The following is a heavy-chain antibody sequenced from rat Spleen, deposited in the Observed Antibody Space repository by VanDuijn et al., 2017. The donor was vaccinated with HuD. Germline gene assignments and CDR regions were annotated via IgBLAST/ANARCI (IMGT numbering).Heavy chain of an antibody. V-gene: IGHV5-31*01. Sequence: EVQLVESGGGLVQPGRSLKLSCEASGFIFNNYWMTWIRQAPGKVLEWVASITSTGDNIYYPDSVKGRFTISRDNAKNTLYLQMNSLRSEDTATYYCTRAYPGPRGDYWGQGVMVTVSS. CDR2: ITSTGDNI. CDR1: GFIFNNYW. D-gene: IGHD1-4*01. J-gene: IGHJ2*01. CDR3: TRAYPGPRGDY.